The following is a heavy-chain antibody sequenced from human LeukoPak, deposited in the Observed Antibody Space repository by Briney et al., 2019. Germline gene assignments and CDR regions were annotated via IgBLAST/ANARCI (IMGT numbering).Heavy chain of an antibody. Sequence: GRSLRLSCAASGFTFDDYAMHWVRQAPGKGLEWVSGISWNSGSIGYADSVKGRFTISREKAKNSLYLQMNSLRAEDTALYYCAKDMAGDSILGAFDIWGQGTMVTVSS. J-gene: IGHJ3*02. V-gene: IGHV3-9*01. CDR3: AKDMAGDSILGAFDI. CDR2: ISWNSGSI. CDR1: GFTFDDYA. D-gene: IGHD3-22*01.